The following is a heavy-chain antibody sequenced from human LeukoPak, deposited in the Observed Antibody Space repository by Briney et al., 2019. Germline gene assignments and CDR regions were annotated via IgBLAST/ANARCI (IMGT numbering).Heavy chain of an antibody. Sequence: SVKVSCKASGGTFSSYTISWVRQAPGQGLEWMGRIIPILGIANYAQKFQGRVTITADKSTSTAYMELSSLRSEDTAVYYCARGSPQNYYDSSGYKGGFDYWDQGTLVTVSS. J-gene: IGHJ4*02. D-gene: IGHD3-22*01. V-gene: IGHV1-69*02. CDR2: IIPILGIA. CDR1: GGTFSSYT. CDR3: ARGSPQNYYDSSGYKGGFDY.